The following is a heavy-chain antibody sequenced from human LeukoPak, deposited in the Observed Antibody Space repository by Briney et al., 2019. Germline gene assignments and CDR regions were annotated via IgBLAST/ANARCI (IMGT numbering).Heavy chain of an antibody. CDR3: AREYGDYENAFDI. D-gene: IGHD4-17*01. J-gene: IGHJ3*02. CDR1: GFTFSDYY. Sequence: GGSLRLSCAASGFTFSDYYMSWVRQAPGKGLEWVSVIYSGGSTYYADSVKGRFTISRDNSKNTLYLQMNSLRAEDTAVYYCAREYGDYENAFDIWGQGTMVTVSS. V-gene: IGHV3-66*01. CDR2: IYSGGST.